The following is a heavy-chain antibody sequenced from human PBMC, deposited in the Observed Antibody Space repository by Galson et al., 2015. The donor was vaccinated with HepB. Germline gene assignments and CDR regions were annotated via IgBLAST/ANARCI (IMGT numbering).Heavy chain of an antibody. CDR3: ATGAWSIAVAATGFQH. J-gene: IGHJ1*01. CDR2: ISSSSAAI. Sequence: SLRLSCAASTFIFSTYSMHWVRQAPGKGLEWISYISSSSAAIYYADSVKGRFTISRDNAKNSLYLQMNSLRAEDTAVYYCATGAWSIAVAATGFQHWGQGTLVTVSS. V-gene: IGHV3-48*04. CDR1: TFIFSTYS. D-gene: IGHD6-19*01.